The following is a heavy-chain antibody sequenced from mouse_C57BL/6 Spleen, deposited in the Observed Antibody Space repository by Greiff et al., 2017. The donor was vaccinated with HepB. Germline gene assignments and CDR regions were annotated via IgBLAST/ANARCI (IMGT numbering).Heavy chain of an antibody. V-gene: IGHV1-64*01. CDR2: IHPNSGST. D-gene: IGHD2-4*01. CDR3: ASGVYYDYDGRYFDV. J-gene: IGHJ1*03. CDR1: GYTFTSYW. Sequence: VQLQQPGAELVKPGASVKLSCKASGYTFTSYWMHWVKQRPGQGLEWIGMIHPNSGSTNYNEKFKSKATLTVDKSSSTAYMQLSSLTSEDSAVYYCASGVYYDYDGRYFDVWGTGTTVTVSS.